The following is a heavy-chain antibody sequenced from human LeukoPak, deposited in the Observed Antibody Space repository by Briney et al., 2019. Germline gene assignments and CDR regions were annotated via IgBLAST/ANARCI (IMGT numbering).Heavy chain of an antibody. V-gene: IGHV3-48*03. Sequence: GGSLRLSCAASGFTFSSFEMNWVRQAPGKGLEWVSYISSSGSTIYYADSVKGRFTISRDNAKNSLYLQMNSLRAEDTAVYYCARIGASSWYEDYWGQGTLVTVSS. CDR2: ISSSGSTI. J-gene: IGHJ4*02. D-gene: IGHD6-13*01. CDR3: ARIGASSWYEDY. CDR1: GFTFSSFE.